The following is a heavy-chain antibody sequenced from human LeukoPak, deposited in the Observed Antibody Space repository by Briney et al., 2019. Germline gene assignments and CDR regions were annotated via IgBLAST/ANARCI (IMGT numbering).Heavy chain of an antibody. CDR3: ASQLYGSGTQNLDY. J-gene: IGHJ4*02. CDR1: GGTFSSYA. CDR2: IIPIFGTA. Sequence: GASVKVSCKASGGTFSSYAISWVRQAPGQGLEGMGGIIPIFGTANYAQKFQGRVTITADKSTSTAYMELSSLRSEDTAVYYCASQLYGSGTQNLDYWGQGTLVTVSS. D-gene: IGHD3-10*01. V-gene: IGHV1-69*06.